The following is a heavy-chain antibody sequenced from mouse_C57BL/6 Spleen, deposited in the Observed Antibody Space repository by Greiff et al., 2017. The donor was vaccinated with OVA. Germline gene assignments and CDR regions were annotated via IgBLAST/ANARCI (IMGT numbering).Heavy chain of an antibody. CDR1: GYAFSSSW. CDR3: ASLYYGYDNAMDY. J-gene: IGHJ4*01. CDR2: IYPGDGDT. D-gene: IGHD2-2*01. Sequence: VQLQESGPELVKPGASVKISCKASGYAFSSSWMNWVKQRPGKGLEWIGRIYPGDGDTNYNGKFKGKATLTADKSSSTAYMQLSSLTSEDSAVYFCASLYYGYDNAMDYWGQGTSVTVSS. V-gene: IGHV1-82*01.